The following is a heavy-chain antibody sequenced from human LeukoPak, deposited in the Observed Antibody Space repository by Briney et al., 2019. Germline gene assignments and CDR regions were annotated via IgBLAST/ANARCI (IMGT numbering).Heavy chain of an antibody. CDR1: GDSVSSNSAA. D-gene: IGHD3-3*01. Sequence: PSQTLSLTCAISGDSVSSNSAAWNWIRQSPSRGLEWLERTYYRSKWYNDYAVSVKSRITINPDTSKNQFSPQLNSVTPEDTAVYYCAREPYYDFWSGYNDYWGQGTLVTVSS. J-gene: IGHJ4*02. V-gene: IGHV6-1*01. CDR2: TYYRSKWYN. CDR3: AREPYYDFWSGYNDY.